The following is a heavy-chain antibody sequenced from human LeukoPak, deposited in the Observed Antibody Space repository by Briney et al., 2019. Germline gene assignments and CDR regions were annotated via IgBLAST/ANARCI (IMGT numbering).Heavy chain of an antibody. CDR3: ARDRPGSYWYFDL. D-gene: IGHD3-10*01. Sequence: SETLSLTCTVSGGSFSSYYWSWVRQPPGKGLEWIGYIYYSGSTNYNPSLKSRVTISIDTSKNYFSLKLNSVIAADTDVYYCARDRPGSYWYFDLWGRGTLVTVSS. CDR1: GGSFSSYY. V-gene: IGHV4-59*01. CDR2: IYYSGST. J-gene: IGHJ2*01.